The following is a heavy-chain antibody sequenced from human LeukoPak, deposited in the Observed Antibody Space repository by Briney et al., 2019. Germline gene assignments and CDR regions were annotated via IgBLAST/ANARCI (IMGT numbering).Heavy chain of an antibody. J-gene: IGHJ4*02. V-gene: IGHV4-34*01. Sequence: SETLSLTCAVYGGFFSGYYWSWIRQPPGKGLEWIGEINHSGSTNYNPFLKSRVTISVDTSKNQFSLKLSSVTAADTAVYYCAREIVATISGFDYWGQGTLVTASS. CDR3: AREIVATISGFDY. CDR1: GGFFSGYY. D-gene: IGHD2-15*01. CDR2: INHSGST.